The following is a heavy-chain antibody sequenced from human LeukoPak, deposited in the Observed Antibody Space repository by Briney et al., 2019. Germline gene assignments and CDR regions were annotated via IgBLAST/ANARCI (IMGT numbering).Heavy chain of an antibody. V-gene: IGHV4-59*01. CDR1: GGSISSYY. CDR3: ARERGRSYGSVPYYYFYMDV. CDR2: IYYSGST. D-gene: IGHD5-18*01. Sequence: SETLSLTCTVSGGSISSYYWNWIRQPPGKGLEWIGYIYYSGSTNYNPSLKSLVTISVDTPKNQFSLKLRSVTAADTAVYYCARERGRSYGSVPYYYFYMDVWGKGTTVTVSS. J-gene: IGHJ6*03.